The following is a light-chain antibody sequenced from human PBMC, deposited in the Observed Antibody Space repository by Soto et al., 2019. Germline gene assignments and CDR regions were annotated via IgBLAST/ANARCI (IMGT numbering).Light chain of an antibody. Sequence: EIVLTQSPGTLSLSPGERATLSCRPSQSVSNNYLAWYQQKPGQAPRLLIYGASNRATGIRDRFSGSGSGTDFTLTISRLEPEDFAVYYCQQYGSSGTFGQGTKVEIK. CDR2: GAS. CDR3: QQYGSSGT. J-gene: IGKJ1*01. CDR1: QSVSNNY. V-gene: IGKV3-20*01.